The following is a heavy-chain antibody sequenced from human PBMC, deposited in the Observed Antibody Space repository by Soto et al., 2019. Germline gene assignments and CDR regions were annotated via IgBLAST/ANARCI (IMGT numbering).Heavy chain of an antibody. CDR2: IYYSGST. J-gene: IGHJ6*02. CDR1: GGSISSYY. V-gene: IGHV4-59*01. Sequence: SETLSFTCTVSGGSISSYYWSWIRQPPGKGLEWIGYIYYSGSTNYNPSLKSRVTISVDTSKNQFSLKLSSVTAADTVVYYCARDRGGSLRFLEWPYYYGMDVWGQGTTVTVSS. CDR3: ARDRGGSLRFLEWPYYYGMDV. D-gene: IGHD3-3*01.